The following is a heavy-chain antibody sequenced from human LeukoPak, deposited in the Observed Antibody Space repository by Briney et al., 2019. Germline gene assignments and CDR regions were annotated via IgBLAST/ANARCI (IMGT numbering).Heavy chain of an antibody. J-gene: IGHJ4*02. CDR2: ISSSSSYI. CDR3: ARDRRHRTILGVGKGNYGY. CDR1: GFTFSSYS. D-gene: IGHD3-3*01. Sequence: PGGSLRLSCAASGFTFSSYSMNWVRQAPGKGLEWVSSISSSSSYIYYADSVKGRFTISRDNAKNSLYLQMNSLRAEDTAVYYCARDRRHRTILGVGKGNYGYWGQGTLVTVSS. V-gene: IGHV3-21*01.